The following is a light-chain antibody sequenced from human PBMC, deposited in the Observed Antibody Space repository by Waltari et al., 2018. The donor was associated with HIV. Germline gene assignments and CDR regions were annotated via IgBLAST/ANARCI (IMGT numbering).Light chain of an antibody. V-gene: IGLV1-47*01. CDR1: SSNIGSNY. CDR3: AAWDNSLSAPV. Sequence: QSVLTQPPSASGTPGQRVTISCSGSSSNIGSNYVYWYQQLPGTAPKLLIYRNNQRPSGVPDRFSGSKSGTSASLAISGLRSEDEADYYSAAWDNSLSAPVFGGGTKLTVL. J-gene: IGLJ3*02. CDR2: RNN.